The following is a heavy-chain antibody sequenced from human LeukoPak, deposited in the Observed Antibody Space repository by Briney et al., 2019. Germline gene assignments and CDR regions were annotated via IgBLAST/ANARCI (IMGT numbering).Heavy chain of an antibody. D-gene: IGHD2-15*01. Sequence: GGSLRLSCAASGSAFSDFWMSWVRQAPGKGREWVANVRHDGSAKYYVPSVRGRFTISRDNAKNSLYLQMNSLTVEDTAVYYCATSHDSAGNDWGQGTLVTVSS. V-gene: IGHV3-7*01. CDR1: GSAFSDFW. CDR2: VRHDGSAK. CDR3: ATSHDSAGND. J-gene: IGHJ4*02.